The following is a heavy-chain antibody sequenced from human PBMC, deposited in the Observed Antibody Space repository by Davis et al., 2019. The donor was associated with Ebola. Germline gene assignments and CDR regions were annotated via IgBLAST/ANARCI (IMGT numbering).Heavy chain of an antibody. J-gene: IGHJ3*01. D-gene: IGHD3-22*01. V-gene: IGHV3-21*04. CDR1: GFTFKNYN. CDR3: AKDLHDSSNYYAEGRDAFDV. CDR2: ISSSSTYI. Sequence: GESLKISCAASGFTFKNYNMIWVRQAPGKGLEWVSSISSSSTYIDYADSVKGRFTISRDNAKNSLFLQMNSLRGEDTAVYYCAKDLHDSSNYYAEGRDAFDVWGHGTQVTVSS.